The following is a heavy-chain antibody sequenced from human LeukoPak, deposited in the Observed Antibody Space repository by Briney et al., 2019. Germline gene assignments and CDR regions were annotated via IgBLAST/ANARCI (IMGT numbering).Heavy chain of an antibody. CDR2: MNPNSGNT. J-gene: IGHJ4*02. D-gene: IGHD2-2*01. CDR1: GYTFTSYD. CDR3: ARIYCSSTSCHQYYFDY. Sequence: ASVKVSCKASGYTFTSYDINWVRQATGQGLEWMGWMNPNSGNTGYAQKFQGRVTMTTDTSTSTAYMELRSLRSDDTAVYYCARIYCSSTSCHQYYFDYWGQGTLVTVSS. V-gene: IGHV1-8*01.